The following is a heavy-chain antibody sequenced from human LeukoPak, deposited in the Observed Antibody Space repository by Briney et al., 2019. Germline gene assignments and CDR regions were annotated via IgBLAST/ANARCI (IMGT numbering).Heavy chain of an antibody. Sequence: GESPKTSCRCSGYTFTTSLIGLGREMPGKGEERGGVIYPSDTDSRYSPPFQGKVTISADKTINTAYLQWSSLKASDTAMYYCARRYGDYADYWGQGTLVTVSS. V-gene: IGHV5-51*01. J-gene: IGHJ4*02. D-gene: IGHD4-17*01. CDR3: ARRYGDYADY. CDR1: GYTFTTSL. CDR2: IYPSDTDS.